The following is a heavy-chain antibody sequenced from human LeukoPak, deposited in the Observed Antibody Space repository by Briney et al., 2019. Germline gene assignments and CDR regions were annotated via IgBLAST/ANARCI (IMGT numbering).Heavy chain of an antibody. D-gene: IGHD5-24*01. V-gene: IGHV4-59*01. J-gene: IGHJ3*02. CDR2: IYYSGST. Sequence: PSETLSLTCTVSGDSISNYYWSWIRQPPGKGLEWIGYIYYSGSTNYNPSLKSRVTISVDTSKNQFSLKLSSVTAADTAVYYCARNYPRSAFDIWGQGTMVTVSS. CDR3: ARNYPRSAFDI. CDR1: GDSISNYY.